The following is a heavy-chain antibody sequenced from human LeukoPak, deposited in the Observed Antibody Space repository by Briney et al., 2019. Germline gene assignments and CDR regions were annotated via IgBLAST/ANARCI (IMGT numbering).Heavy chain of an antibody. CDR3: ARAVGGGYSSSYYYYYYMDV. J-gene: IGHJ6*03. V-gene: IGHV1-18*04. D-gene: IGHD6-13*01. CDR1: GYTFTGYF. Sequence: ASVKVSCKASGYTFTGYFMHWVRQAPGQGLEWMGWISAYNGNTNYAQKLQGRVTMTTDTSTSTAYMELRSLRSDDTAVYYCARAVGGGYSSSYYYYYYMDVWGKGTTVTVSS. CDR2: ISAYNGNT.